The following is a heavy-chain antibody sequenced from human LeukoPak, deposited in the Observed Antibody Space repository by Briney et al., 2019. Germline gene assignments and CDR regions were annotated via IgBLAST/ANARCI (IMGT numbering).Heavy chain of an antibody. CDR3: ARTYGGNAGDAFDI. V-gene: IGHV1-8*01. Sequence: ASVKVSCKASGYTLTSYDINWVRQATGQGPDWMGWMNPNSGNTGYAQKFQGRVTTTRNTSISTAYMELSSLRSEDTAVYYCARTYGGNAGDAFDIWGQGTMVTVSS. J-gene: IGHJ3*02. CDR2: MNPNSGNT. D-gene: IGHD4-23*01. CDR1: GYTLTSYD.